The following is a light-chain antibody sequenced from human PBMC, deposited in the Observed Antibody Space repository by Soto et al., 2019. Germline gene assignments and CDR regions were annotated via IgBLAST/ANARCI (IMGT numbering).Light chain of an antibody. CDR3: KSYAGSNTYV. V-gene: IGLV2-23*01. J-gene: IGLJ1*01. Sequence: QSALTQPASVSGSPGQSITISCTGTNSDVGTYELVSWYQQHPGRAPKLMIYEGSKRPSGVSNRFSGSKSGDTASLTISGLQAADEADYFCKSYAGSNTYVFGSGTKLTVL. CDR1: NSDVGTYEL. CDR2: EGS.